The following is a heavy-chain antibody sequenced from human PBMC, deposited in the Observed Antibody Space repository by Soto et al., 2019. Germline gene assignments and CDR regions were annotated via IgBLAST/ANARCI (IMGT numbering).Heavy chain of an antibody. Sequence: GGSLRLSCAASGFTFSSYAMSLVRQAPGKGLEWVSAISGSGGSTYYADSVKGRFTISRDNSKNTLYLQMNSLRAEDTAVYYCAKAPSRSYYYYMDVWGKGTTVTVSS. V-gene: IGHV3-23*01. CDR3: AKAPSRSYYYYMDV. CDR2: ISGSGGST. J-gene: IGHJ6*03. D-gene: IGHD7-27*01. CDR1: GFTFSSYA.